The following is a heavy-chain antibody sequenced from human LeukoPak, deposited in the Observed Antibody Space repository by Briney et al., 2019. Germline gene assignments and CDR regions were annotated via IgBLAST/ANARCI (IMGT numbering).Heavy chain of an antibody. V-gene: IGHV3-74*01. CDR3: TTASTDGYNCLDY. Sequence: GGSLRLSCAASGFTFSSHWMYWVRQAPGKGLVWVSRINRHGSNTNYADSVNGRFTISRDNAKNTLYLQMNSLRAEDTAVYYCTTASTDGYNCLDYWGQGTLVTVSS. CDR1: GFTFSSHW. CDR2: INRHGSNT. J-gene: IGHJ4*02. D-gene: IGHD5-24*01.